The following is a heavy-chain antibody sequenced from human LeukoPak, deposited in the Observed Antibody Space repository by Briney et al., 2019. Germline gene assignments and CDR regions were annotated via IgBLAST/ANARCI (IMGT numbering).Heavy chain of an antibody. Sequence: GGSLRLSCAASGFTFSNYWMSWVRQAPGKGLEWISGISGSGASTYYADSVKGRFTISRDDSRNTLYPQMNSLRGDDTAVYYCAKDVGKWESLHFFDYWGQGTLVTVSS. V-gene: IGHV3-23*01. CDR3: AKDVGKWESLHFFDY. CDR1: GFTFSNYW. D-gene: IGHD1-26*01. J-gene: IGHJ4*02. CDR2: ISGSGAST.